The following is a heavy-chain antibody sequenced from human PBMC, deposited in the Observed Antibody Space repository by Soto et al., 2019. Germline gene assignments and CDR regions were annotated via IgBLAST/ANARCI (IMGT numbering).Heavy chain of an antibody. Sequence: QLQLQESGSGLVKPAQTLSLTCAVSGASISSGGHSWSWIRPPPGKGLEWIGYLYHSGSTYYNPSLKRRVTISVDSSKNQFSLKLSSVTAADTAVYYCARGDDDSYYHDWYFVFWGSCTLVTVSS. V-gene: IGHV4-30-2*01. CDR2: LYHSGST. CDR1: GASISSGGHS. D-gene: IGHD4-4*01. J-gene: IGHJ2*01. CDR3: ARGDDDSYYHDWYFVF.